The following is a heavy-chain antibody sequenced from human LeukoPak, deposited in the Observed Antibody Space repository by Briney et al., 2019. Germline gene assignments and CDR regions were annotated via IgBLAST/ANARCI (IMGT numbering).Heavy chain of an antibody. CDR3: ARGRGDGWFDP. CDR2: IYHSGST. V-gene: IGHV4-30-2*01. D-gene: IGHD4-17*01. J-gene: IGHJ5*02. Sequence: PSQTLSLTCAVSGGSISSGGYSWSWIRQPPGKGLEWIGYIYHSGSTYYNPSLKSRVTISVDRSKNQFSLKLSSVTAADTAVYYCARGRGDGWFDPWGQGTLVTVSS. CDR1: GGSISSGGYS.